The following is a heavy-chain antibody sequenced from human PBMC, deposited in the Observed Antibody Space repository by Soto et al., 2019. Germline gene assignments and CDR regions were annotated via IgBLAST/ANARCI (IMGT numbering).Heavy chain of an antibody. CDR3: ARHGDIVVAPAAHDVYYYYGMDV. Sequence: GESLKISCKGSGYSFTSYWIGWVRQMPGKGLEWMGIIYPGDSDTRYSPSFQGQVTISADKSISTAYLQWSSLKASDTAMYYCARHGDIVVAPAAHDVYYYYGMDVWGQGTTVTVSS. D-gene: IGHD2-2*01. CDR1: GYSFTSYW. V-gene: IGHV5-51*01. J-gene: IGHJ6*02. CDR2: IYPGDSDT.